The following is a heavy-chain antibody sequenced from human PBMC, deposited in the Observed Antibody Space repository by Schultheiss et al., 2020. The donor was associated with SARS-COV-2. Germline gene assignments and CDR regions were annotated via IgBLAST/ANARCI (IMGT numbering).Heavy chain of an antibody. CDR3: ARGVSYYDY. CDR1: GFTFSDYY. V-gene: IGHV3-21*01. CDR2: ISSSSSYI. J-gene: IGHJ4*02. D-gene: IGHD1-26*01. Sequence: GESLKISCAASGFTFSDYYMNWIRQAPGKGLEWVSSISSSSSYIYYADSVKGRFTISRDNAKNSLYLQMNSLRAEDTAVYYCARGVSYYDYWGQGTLVTVSS.